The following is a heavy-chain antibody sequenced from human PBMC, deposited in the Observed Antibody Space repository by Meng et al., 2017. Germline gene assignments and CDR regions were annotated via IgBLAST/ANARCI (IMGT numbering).Heavy chain of an antibody. Sequence: VQLVQSEAEGRKTGASVKVSCKASGYTFTSYCMHWARQAPGQGLEWMGIINPSGGSTSYAQKFQGRVTMTRDTSTSTVYMELSSLRSEDTAVYYCASSSGWGDPVYDYWGQGTLVTVSS. D-gene: IGHD2-21*01. CDR3: ASSSGWGDPVYDY. V-gene: IGHV1-46*01. CDR2: INPSGGST. J-gene: IGHJ4*02. CDR1: GYTFTSYC.